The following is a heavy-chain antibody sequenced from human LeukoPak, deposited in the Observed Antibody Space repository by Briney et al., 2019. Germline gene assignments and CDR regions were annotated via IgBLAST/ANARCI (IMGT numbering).Heavy chain of an antibody. Sequence: GGSLRLSCAASGFTFSSYAMSWVRQAPGKGLEWVSAISSSGGSTYYADSVKGRFTISRDNSKNTPYLQMNSLRAEDTAVYYCAKGALWASTSFFDYWGQGTLVTVSS. CDR2: ISSSGGST. J-gene: IGHJ4*02. V-gene: IGHV3-23*01. D-gene: IGHD3-16*01. CDR3: AKGALWASTSFFDY. CDR1: GFTFSSYA.